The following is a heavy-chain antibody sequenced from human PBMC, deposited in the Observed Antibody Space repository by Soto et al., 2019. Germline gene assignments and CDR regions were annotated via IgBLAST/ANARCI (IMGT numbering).Heavy chain of an antibody. CDR2: ISRSSGTI. J-gene: IGHJ6*02. CDR3: ARQRSMDV. Sequence: GGSLRLSCAASGFSFNDYSMNWVRQAPGKGLEWVSYISRSSGTIYYAESVKGRFTISRDNAKNSLYLQMNSLRAEDTAVYYCARQRSMDVWGQGTTVTVSS. V-gene: IGHV3-48*01. CDR1: GFSFNDYS.